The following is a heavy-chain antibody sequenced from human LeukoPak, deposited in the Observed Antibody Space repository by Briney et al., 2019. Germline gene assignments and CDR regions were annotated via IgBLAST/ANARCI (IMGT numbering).Heavy chain of an antibody. D-gene: IGHD6-19*01. CDR3: TTDPAVAGDFDY. J-gene: IGHJ4*02. CDR2: IKSKTDGGTT. CDR1: GFTFSSYA. V-gene: IGHV3-15*01. Sequence: PGGSLRLSCAASGFTFSSYAMSWVRQAPGKGLEWVGRIKSKTDGGTTDYAAPVKGRFTISRDDSKNTLYLQTNSLKTEDTAVYYCTTDPAVAGDFDYWGQGTLVTVSS.